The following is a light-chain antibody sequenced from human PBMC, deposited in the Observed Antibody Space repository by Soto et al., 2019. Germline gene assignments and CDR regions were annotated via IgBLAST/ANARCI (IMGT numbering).Light chain of an antibody. CDR1: SSDVGYYNY. Sequence: QSALTQPASVSGSPGQSITISCTGTSSDVGYYNYVSWYQQHPGKAPKLMIYEVSYRPSGVSNRFSGSKSGNTASLTISGLQAEDEADYYCSSYTSSSTYVFGTGTQLTVL. V-gene: IGLV2-14*01. J-gene: IGLJ1*01. CDR3: SSYTSSSTYV. CDR2: EVS.